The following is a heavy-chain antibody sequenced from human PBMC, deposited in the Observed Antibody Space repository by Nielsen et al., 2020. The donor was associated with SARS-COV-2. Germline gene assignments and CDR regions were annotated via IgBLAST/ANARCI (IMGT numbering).Heavy chain of an antibody. V-gene: IGHV3-23*01. D-gene: IGHD2-21*02. CDR3: AKENCGGDDCWVDY. J-gene: IGHJ4*02. CDR1: GFTFSSYA. CDR2: ISDSGDSA. Sequence: GGSLRLSCAASGFTFSSYAMNWVRQAPGKGLEWVSVISDSGDSAYYADSVKGRFTISRDNSKNTVYLQMNSLRAEDTAVYYCAKENCGGDDCWVDYWGQGTLVTVSS.